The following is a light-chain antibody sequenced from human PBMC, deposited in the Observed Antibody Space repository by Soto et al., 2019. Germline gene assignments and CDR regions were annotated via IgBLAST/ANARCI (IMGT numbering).Light chain of an antibody. Sequence: SYELTQPPSVSVAPGQRATITCRGNNIGSKTVHWYQQNPGQAPVLVVFDDSDRLSGIPERFSGSNSGNTATLTISRVEAGDEADYYCQVWDNSPDHRYVFGTGTKATVL. V-gene: IGLV3-21*02. CDR3: QVWDNSPDHRYV. CDR2: DDS. CDR1: NIGSKT. J-gene: IGLJ1*01.